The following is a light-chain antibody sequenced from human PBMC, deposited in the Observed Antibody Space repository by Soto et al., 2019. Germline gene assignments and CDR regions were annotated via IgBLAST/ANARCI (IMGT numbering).Light chain of an antibody. V-gene: IGKV3-15*01. CDR3: QHYNNWPRT. Sequence: EIVMTQSPATLSVSPGERATLSCRASQSVSSNLAWYQQKPGQAPRLLIYGASTRATSIPASFSGSGTGTELTPTITSLKFEDFAVYYCQHYNNWPRTFGQGTKVEIK. CDR2: GAS. CDR1: QSVSSN. J-gene: IGKJ1*01.